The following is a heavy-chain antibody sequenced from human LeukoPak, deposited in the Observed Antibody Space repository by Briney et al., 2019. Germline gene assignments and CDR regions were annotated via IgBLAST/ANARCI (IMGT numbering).Heavy chain of an antibody. Sequence: GGSLRLSCAASGFTFSSYWMHWVRQAPGKGLVWVSRINSDGSSTSYADSVKGRFTISRDNSKNTLYLQMNSLRAEDTAVYYCARDPDYYGSGSYRDYWGQGTLVTVSS. CDR1: GFTFSSYW. CDR3: ARDPDYYGSGSYRDY. V-gene: IGHV3-74*01. D-gene: IGHD3-10*01. CDR2: INSDGSST. J-gene: IGHJ4*02.